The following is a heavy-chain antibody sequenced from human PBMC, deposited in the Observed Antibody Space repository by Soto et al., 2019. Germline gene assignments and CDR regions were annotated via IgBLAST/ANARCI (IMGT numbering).Heavy chain of an antibody. Sequence: PGKGLEWVALISYDGSSKYYADSVKGRFTISRDNSKNTLYLQMNNLRAGDTAVYYCARDQYCSGGTCYFRLYYYYGMDVWGQGTTVTVSS. V-gene: IGHV3-30-3*01. D-gene: IGHD2-15*01. CDR2: ISYDGSSK. J-gene: IGHJ6*02. CDR3: ARDQYCSGGTCYFRLYYYYGMDV.